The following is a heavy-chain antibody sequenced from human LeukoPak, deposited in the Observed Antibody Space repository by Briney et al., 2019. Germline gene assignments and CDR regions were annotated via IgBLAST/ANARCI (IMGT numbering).Heavy chain of an antibody. CDR1: GYSFTSYW. V-gene: IGHV5-51*01. J-gene: IGHJ3*02. D-gene: IGHD5-24*01. CDR2: IYPGDSDT. CDR3: ARNRDGNNYWSDAFDI. Sequence: GESLKISCKGSGYSFTSYWIGWVRQMPGKGLEWMGIIYPGDSDTRYSPSFQGQVTISADKSISTAYLQWSSLKASDTAMYYCARNRDGNNYWSDAFDIWGQGTMVTVSS.